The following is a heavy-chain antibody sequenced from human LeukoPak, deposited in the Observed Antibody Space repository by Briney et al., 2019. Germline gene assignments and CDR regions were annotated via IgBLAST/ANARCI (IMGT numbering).Heavy chain of an antibody. D-gene: IGHD3-3*01. J-gene: IGHJ3*02. CDR2: INHSGST. CDR3: ARSRRITIFGVVRSQAFDI. CDR1: GGSFIGYY. V-gene: IGHV4-34*01. Sequence: SETLSLTWAVYGGSFIGYYGGWIRQPPGKGLGWMGEINHSGSTNYNPSLKSRVTISVDTSKNQFSLKLSSVTAADTAVYYCARSRRITIFGVVRSQAFDIWGQGTMVTVSS.